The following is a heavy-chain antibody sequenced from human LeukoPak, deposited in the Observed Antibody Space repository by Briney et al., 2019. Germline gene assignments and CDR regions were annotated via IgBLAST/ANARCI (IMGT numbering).Heavy chain of an antibody. V-gene: IGHV3-23*01. CDR2: ISGSGGTT. Sequence: GGSLRLSCAASGFTFNSYAMSWVRQAPGKGLEWVSSISGSGGTTYYADSVKGRFSISRDDSKNTLYLQMNCLRAEDTAVYYCAKRLGDYWGQGTLVTVSS. J-gene: IGHJ4*02. CDR1: GFTFNSYA. D-gene: IGHD3-10*01. CDR3: AKRLGDY.